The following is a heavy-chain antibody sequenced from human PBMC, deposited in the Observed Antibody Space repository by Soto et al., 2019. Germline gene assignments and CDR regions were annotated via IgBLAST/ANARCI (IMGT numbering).Heavy chain of an antibody. CDR1: GGTFSSYA. V-gene: IGHV1-69*13. CDR2: IIPIFGTA. CDR3: ARGRRGVGAAKLNDAFDI. D-gene: IGHD6-13*01. J-gene: IGHJ3*02. Sequence: SVKVSCKASGGTFSSYAISWVRQAPGQGLEWMGGIIPIFGTANYAQKFQGRVTITADESTSTAYMELSSLRSEDTAVYYCARGRRGVGAAKLNDAFDIWGQGTMVTVSS.